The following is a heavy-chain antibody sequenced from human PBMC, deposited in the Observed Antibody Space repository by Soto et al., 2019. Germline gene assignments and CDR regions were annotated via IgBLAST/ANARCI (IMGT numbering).Heavy chain of an antibody. D-gene: IGHD3-3*01. CDR2: IYYSGST. CDR3: ATPNDFWSGYYPRHFDY. Sequence: SETLSLTCTVSGGSVSSGSYYWSWIRQPPGKGLEWIGYIYYSGSTNYNPSLKSRVTISVDTSKNQFSLKLSSVTAADTAVYYCATPNDFWSGYYPRHFDYWGQGTLVTVSS. CDR1: GGSVSSGSYY. V-gene: IGHV4-61*01. J-gene: IGHJ4*02.